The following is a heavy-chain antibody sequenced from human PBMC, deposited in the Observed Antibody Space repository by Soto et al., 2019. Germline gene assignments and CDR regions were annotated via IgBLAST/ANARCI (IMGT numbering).Heavy chain of an antibody. V-gene: IGHV3-30*18. D-gene: IGHD2-21*02. CDR2: ISDDGSSK. Sequence: QVLLVESGGGVVQPGRSLRISCAASGVTFSSFGMHWVRQAPGKGLEWVAVISDDGSSKHYADSLKGRFTISRDNSNNTLYLQIASLGPEDPAVSYCAKVRWGVSGDVTLPGYWDQGTLLTVSS. J-gene: IGHJ1*01. CDR3: AKVRWGVSGDVTLPGY. CDR1: GVTFSSFG.